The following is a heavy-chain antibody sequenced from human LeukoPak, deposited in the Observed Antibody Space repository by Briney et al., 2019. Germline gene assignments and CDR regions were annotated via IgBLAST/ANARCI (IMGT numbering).Heavy chain of an antibody. CDR3: ARDQLEGYCSSTSCYSPYGY. CDR2: INPNSGGT. Sequence: ASVKISCKASGYTFTGYYMHWVRQAPGQGLEWMGWINPNSGGTNYAQKFQGRVTITRDTSISTAYMELSRLRSDDTAVYYCARDQLEGYCSSTSCYSPYGYWGQGTLVTVSS. V-gene: IGHV1-2*02. CDR1: GYTFTGYY. J-gene: IGHJ4*02. D-gene: IGHD2-2*02.